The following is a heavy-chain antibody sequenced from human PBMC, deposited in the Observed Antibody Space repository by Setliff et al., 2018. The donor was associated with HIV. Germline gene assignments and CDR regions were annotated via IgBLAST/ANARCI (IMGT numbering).Heavy chain of an antibody. Sequence: GGSLRLSCAVSGFTFDDYAMHWVRLTPGKGLEWVSGINWNSDNIGYAGSVKGRFTTSRDNAKNSLHLQMNSLRAEDTALYYCAKDWVKGRDIAQAVDAFDIWGQGTMVTVSS. V-gene: IGHV3-9*01. CDR2: INWNSDNI. CDR1: GFTFDDYA. D-gene: IGHD6-13*01. J-gene: IGHJ3*02. CDR3: AKDWVKGRDIAQAVDAFDI.